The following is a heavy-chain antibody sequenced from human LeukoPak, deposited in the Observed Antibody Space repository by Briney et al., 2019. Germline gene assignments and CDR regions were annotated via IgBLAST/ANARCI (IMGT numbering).Heavy chain of an antibody. CDR3: ATGRNGVRQFDY. D-gene: IGHD1-1*01. CDR1: GYTLTELS. Sequence: ASVKVSCKVSGYTLTELSMHWVRQAPGKGLEWMGGFDPEDGETIYAQKFQGRVTMTEDTSTDTAYMELSSLRSEDTAVYYCATGRNGVRQFDYWGQGTLVTVSS. V-gene: IGHV1-24*01. CDR2: FDPEDGET. J-gene: IGHJ4*02.